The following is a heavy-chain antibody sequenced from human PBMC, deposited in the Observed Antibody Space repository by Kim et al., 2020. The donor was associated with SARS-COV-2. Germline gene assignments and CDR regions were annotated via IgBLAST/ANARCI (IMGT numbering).Heavy chain of an antibody. CDR1: GGSISSSSYY. J-gene: IGHJ5*02. V-gene: IGHV4-39*01. D-gene: IGHD3-3*01. Sequence: SETLSLTCTVSGGSISSSSYYWGWIRQPPGKGLEWIGSIYYSGSTYYNPSLKSRVTISVDTSKNQFSLKLSSVTAADTAVYYCARQAPPPTIVVVVIRLGGWFNPSDQGTRVTVSS. CDR3: ARQAPPPTIVVVVIRLGGWFNP. CDR2: IYYSGST.